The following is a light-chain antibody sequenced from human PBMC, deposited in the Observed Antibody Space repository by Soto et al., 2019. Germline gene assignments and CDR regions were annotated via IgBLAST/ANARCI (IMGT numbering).Light chain of an antibody. V-gene: IGKV3-11*01. CDR1: QSVSNS. CDR2: NAS. J-gene: IGKJ1*01. CDR3: QQYVSSPWA. Sequence: EIVLTQSPATLSLSPGERATLSCRASQSVSNSLAWYQQKPGQAPRLLIYNASNRATGIPGRFSGSGSGTDFSLTISSLEPEDFAVYYCQQYVSSPWAFGQGTKVDIK.